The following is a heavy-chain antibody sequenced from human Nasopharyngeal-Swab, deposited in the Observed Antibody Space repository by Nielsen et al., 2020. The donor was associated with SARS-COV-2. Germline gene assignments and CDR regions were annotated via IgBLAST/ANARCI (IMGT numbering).Heavy chain of an antibody. V-gene: IGHV2-70*04. CDR3: ARITGQATAGSGFDY. J-gene: IGHJ4*02. Sequence: WIRQPPGKALEWLARIDWDDDKFFSTSLKTRLTISKDTSRNQVVLTMSNMGPVDTATYFCARITGQATAGSGFDYWGPETLVTVSS. D-gene: IGHD6-13*01. CDR2: IDWDDDK.